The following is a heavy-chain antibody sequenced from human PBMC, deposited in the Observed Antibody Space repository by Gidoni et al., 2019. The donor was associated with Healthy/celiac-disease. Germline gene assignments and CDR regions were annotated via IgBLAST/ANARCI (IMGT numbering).Heavy chain of an antibody. CDR3: ARDSSVDTAMDLFDY. Sequence: QVQLQESGPGLVKPSETLYLTCTVSGGSISSYYWSWIRQTAGKGLEWIGRIYTSGSTNYNPSLKSRFTMSVDTSKNQFSLKLSSVTAADTAVYYCARDSSVDTAMDLFDYWGQGTLVTVSS. CDR1: GGSISSYY. D-gene: IGHD5-18*01. V-gene: IGHV4-4*07. J-gene: IGHJ4*02. CDR2: IYTSGST.